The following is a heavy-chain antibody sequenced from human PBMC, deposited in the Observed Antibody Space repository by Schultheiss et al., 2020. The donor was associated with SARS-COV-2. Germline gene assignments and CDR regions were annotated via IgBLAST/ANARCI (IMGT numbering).Heavy chain of an antibody. CDR3: ARGSHYDFWSGYYFDY. CDR2: IYYSGST. CDR1: GGSISSSSYY. V-gene: IGHV4-61*05. J-gene: IGHJ4*02. D-gene: IGHD3-3*01. Sequence: SQTLSLTCTVSGGSISSSSYYWGWIRQPPGKGLEWIGYIYYSGSTNYNPSLKSRVTISVDTSKNQFSLKLSSVTAADTAVYYCARGSHYDFWSGYYFDYWGQGTLVTVSS.